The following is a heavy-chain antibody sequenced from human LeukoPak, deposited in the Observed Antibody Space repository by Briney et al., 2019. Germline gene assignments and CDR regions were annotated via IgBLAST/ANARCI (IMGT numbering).Heavy chain of an antibody. CDR3: ANDTVYYDSPTY. J-gene: IGHJ4*01. CDR1: EYIFTELS. Sequence: ASVKVSCKVSEYIFTELSIHWVRQSPGNGLERMGGCDPENGKTVYAQNFQGRVTMTEDTSTDTAYMELTSLTSDDTAIYDCANDTVYYDSPTYWGQGTLVTVSS. CDR2: CDPENGKT. V-gene: IGHV1-24*01. D-gene: IGHD3-16*01.